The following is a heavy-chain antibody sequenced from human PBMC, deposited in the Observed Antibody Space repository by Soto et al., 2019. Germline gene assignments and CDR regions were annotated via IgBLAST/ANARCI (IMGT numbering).Heavy chain of an antibody. Sequence: GGSLRLSCAASGFTFSDYYMSWIRQAPGKGLEWVSYISSSSSYTNYADSVKGRFTISRDNAKNSLYLQMNSLRAEDTAVYYCAREITGTFYGMDVWGQGTTVTVSS. D-gene: IGHD1-7*01. J-gene: IGHJ6*02. CDR1: GFTFSDYY. CDR2: ISSSSSYT. V-gene: IGHV3-11*06. CDR3: AREITGTFYGMDV.